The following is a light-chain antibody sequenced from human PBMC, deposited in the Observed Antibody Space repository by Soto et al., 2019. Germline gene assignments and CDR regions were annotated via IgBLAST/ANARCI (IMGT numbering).Light chain of an antibody. V-gene: IGLV2-14*01. CDR2: EVS. CDR3: SSYTGSSTLVV. J-gene: IGLJ2*01. CDR1: SSDVGGYNS. Sequence: QSVLTQPASVSGSPGQSITISCTGTSSDVGGYNSVSWYQQHPGKAPQLMIYEVSNRPSGVSNRFSGSKSGNTASLTISGLQAEDEADYYCSSYTGSSTLVVFGGGTKLTVL.